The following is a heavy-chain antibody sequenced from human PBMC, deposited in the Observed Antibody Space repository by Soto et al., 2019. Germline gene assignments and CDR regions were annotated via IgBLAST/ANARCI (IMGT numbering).Heavy chain of an antibody. V-gene: IGHV4-38-2*01. D-gene: IGHD5-12*01. Sequence: PSDTLSLTCAASGYSISSGFYWGWISQPPGKGLEWIGIMFHSWSTYYNPSLQSRVTISVDTSKNQVSLKLTSVTVVDTAVYFCANQRSREGYNFIEYWGQGIQVTVSS. CDR2: MFHSWST. CDR3: ANQRSREGYNFIEY. CDR1: GYSISSGFY. J-gene: IGHJ4*02.